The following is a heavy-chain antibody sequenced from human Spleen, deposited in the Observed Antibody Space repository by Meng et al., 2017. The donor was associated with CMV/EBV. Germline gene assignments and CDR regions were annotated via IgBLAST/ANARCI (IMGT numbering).Heavy chain of an antibody. V-gene: IGHV4-4*02. J-gene: IGHJ4*02. CDR3: ARVDYNSTSSSFDY. CDR2: IYHRGST. Sequence: VSGGTISTSNWWGWVRQPPGKGLEWIGEIYHRGSTNYNPSLKSRASVSVDKSKSQFSLKLSSVTAAVTAVYYCARVDYNSTSSSFDYWGQGTLVTVSS. D-gene: IGHD6-6*01. CDR1: GGTISTSNW.